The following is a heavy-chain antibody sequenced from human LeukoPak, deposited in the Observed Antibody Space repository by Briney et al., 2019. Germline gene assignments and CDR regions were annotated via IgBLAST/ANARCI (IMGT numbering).Heavy chain of an antibody. CDR2: ISGSGGST. Sequence: GGSLRLSCAASGFTFSSYAMSWVRQAPGKGLEWVSAISGSGGSTYYADSVKGRFTISRDNSKNTLYLQMNSLRAEDTAVYCCAGGSCYSCFDYWGQGTLVTVSS. J-gene: IGHJ4*02. CDR1: GFTFSSYA. V-gene: IGHV3-23*01. CDR3: AGGSCYSCFDY. D-gene: IGHD2-15*01.